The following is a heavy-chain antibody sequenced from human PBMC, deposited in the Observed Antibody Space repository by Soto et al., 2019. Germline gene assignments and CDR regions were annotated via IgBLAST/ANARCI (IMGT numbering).Heavy chain of an antibody. J-gene: IGHJ4*02. CDR2: IYYSGST. CDR3: ARGLYYDSIVSAMDY. D-gene: IGHD3-22*01. Sequence: TLSLTCTVSGGSISSGGYYWSWIRQHPGKGLEWIGYIYYSGSTFYNPSLKSRVTISVDTSKNQFSLKLSSVTAADTAVYYCARGLYYDSIVSAMDYWGQGTLVTVSS. CDR1: GGSISSGGYY. V-gene: IGHV4-31*02.